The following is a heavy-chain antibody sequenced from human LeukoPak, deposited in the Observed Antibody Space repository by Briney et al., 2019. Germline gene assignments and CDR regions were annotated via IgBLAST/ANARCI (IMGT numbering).Heavy chain of an antibody. CDR3: ALRATGYSSGWYSRGYYMDV. Sequence: PSETLSLTCTLSGGSISSYYGSWIRPPPGKGLEWIGYLYDSGSTTYSPSLKRRVTISVDTSKNQFSLKLSSVTAADTAVYYCALRATGYSSGWYSRGYYMDVWGKGTTVTVSS. V-gene: IGHV4-59*12. CDR1: GGSISSYY. CDR2: LYDSGST. J-gene: IGHJ6*03. D-gene: IGHD6-19*01.